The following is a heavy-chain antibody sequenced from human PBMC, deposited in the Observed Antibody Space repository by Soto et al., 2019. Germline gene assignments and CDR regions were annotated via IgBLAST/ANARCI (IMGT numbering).Heavy chain of an antibody. D-gene: IGHD3-10*01. CDR2: ISTHNGNT. CDR3: ARGRYGAY. J-gene: IGHJ4*02. V-gene: IGHV1-18*01. Sequence: QVHLVQSGAEVKKPGASVKVSCKGSGYDFTTYGITWVRQAPGQGLEWMAWISTHNGNTDYAQKRKGRVTVTIDTSTSTAYMELRSLRSDDTAMYYCARGRYGAYWGQGALVTVSS. CDR1: GYDFTTYG.